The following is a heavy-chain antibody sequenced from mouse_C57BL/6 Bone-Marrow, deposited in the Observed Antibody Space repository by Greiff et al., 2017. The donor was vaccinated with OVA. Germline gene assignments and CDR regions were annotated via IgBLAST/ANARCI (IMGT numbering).Heavy chain of an antibody. CDR1: GYTFTSYW. J-gene: IGHJ1*03. CDR3: AFYYGNYGWYFDV. CDR2: IHPNSGST. Sequence: QVQLQQPGAELVKPGASVKLSCKASGYTFTSYWMHWVKQRPGQGLEWIGMIHPNSGSTNYNEKFKSKATLTVDKSSSTAYMQLSSLTSEDSAVYYCAFYYGNYGWYFDVWGTGTTVTVSS. V-gene: IGHV1-64*01. D-gene: IGHD2-1*01.